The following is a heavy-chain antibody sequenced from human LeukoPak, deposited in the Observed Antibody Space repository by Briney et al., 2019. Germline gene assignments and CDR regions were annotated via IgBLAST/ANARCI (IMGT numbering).Heavy chain of an antibody. CDR1: GFTFSSYE. J-gene: IGHJ6*02. V-gene: IGHV3-48*03. D-gene: IGHD3-9*01. CDR2: ISSSGSTI. CDR3: ARDLAARYYYYGMDV. Sequence: PGGSLRLSCAASGFTFSSYEMNCVRQAPGKGLEWVSYISSSGSTIYYADSAKGRFTISRDNAKNSLYLQMNSLRAEDTAVYYCARDLAARYYYYGMDVWGQGTTVTVSS.